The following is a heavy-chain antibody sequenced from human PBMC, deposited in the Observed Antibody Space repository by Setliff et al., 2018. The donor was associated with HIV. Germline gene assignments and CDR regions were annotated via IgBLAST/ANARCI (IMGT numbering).Heavy chain of an antibody. CDR2: IYYSGST. CDR1: GDSISSSSYY. Sequence: PSETLSLTCTVSGDSISSSSYYWGWIRQPPGKGLEWIGSIYYSGSTYYNPSLKSRVTISVDTSKNQFSLKLSSVTAADTAVYYCARQVTVVGYFETAAGSFNYWGPGTLVTVSS. CDR3: ARQVTVVGYFETAAGSFNY. J-gene: IGHJ4*02. D-gene: IGHD2-21*01. V-gene: IGHV4-39*01.